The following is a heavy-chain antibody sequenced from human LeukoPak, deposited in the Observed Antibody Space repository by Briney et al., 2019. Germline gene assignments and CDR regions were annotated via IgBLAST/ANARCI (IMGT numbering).Heavy chain of an antibody. CDR3: ARESGRWLQLTPGEIDY. V-gene: IGHV4-4*07. Sequence: SETLSLTCTASGGSISSYYWSWIRQPAGKGLEWIGRIYTSGSTNYNPSLKSRVTMSVDTSKNQFSLKLSSVTAADTAVYYCARESGRWLQLTPGEIDYWGQGTLVTVSS. J-gene: IGHJ4*02. CDR2: IYTSGST. CDR1: GGSISSYY. D-gene: IGHD5-24*01.